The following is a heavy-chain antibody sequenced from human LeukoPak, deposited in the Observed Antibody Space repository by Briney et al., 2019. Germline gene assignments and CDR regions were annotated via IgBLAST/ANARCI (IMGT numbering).Heavy chain of an antibody. Sequence: KPSETLSLTCTVSGGSISSGGYYWSWVRQPPGKGLEWIGYIYHSGSTYYNPSLKSRVTISVDTSKNQVSLKLRTVTVTDTAVYYCARGAAYCSGGRCYRQDYWGQGTLVTVSS. V-gene: IGHV4-30-2*01. D-gene: IGHD2-15*01. CDR2: IYHSGST. CDR3: ARGAAYCSGGRCYRQDY. CDR1: GGSISSGGYY. J-gene: IGHJ4*02.